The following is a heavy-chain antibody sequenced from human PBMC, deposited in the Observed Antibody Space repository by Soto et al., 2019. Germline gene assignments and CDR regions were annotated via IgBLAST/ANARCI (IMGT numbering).Heavy chain of an antibody. D-gene: IGHD2-2*01. Sequence: EVQVVESGGGLVQPGGSLRLSCAASGFTVSNNYMSWVRQAPGKGLEWVSVIYSGGSTYYADSVKGRFNISRDNSKNTLHLQMNSLRAEDTAVYYCARAPAECGSGTGYAGGVDYWGQGTLVTVSS. CDR3: ARAPAECGSGTGYAGGVDY. CDR2: IYSGGST. J-gene: IGHJ4*02. V-gene: IGHV3-66*01. CDR1: GFTVSNNY.